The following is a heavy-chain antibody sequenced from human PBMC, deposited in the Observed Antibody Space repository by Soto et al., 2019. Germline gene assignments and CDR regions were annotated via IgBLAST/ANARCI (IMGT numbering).Heavy chain of an antibody. CDR1: GFTIRNYA. CDR2: ISGSSDRT. D-gene: IGHD3-16*01. Sequence: EVQVLESGGDVVQPGGSLRLSCAASGFTIRNYAMRWVRQAPGKALEWVSGISGSSDRTYYADSVKGRFTISKDMSSNTLYLHMNGLRVEDTAAYRCGGSWTWGQGTMVTVSS. CDR3: GGSWT. J-gene: IGHJ3*01. V-gene: IGHV3-23*01.